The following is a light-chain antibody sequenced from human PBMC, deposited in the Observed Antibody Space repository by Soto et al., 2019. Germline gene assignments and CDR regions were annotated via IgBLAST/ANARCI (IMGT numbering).Light chain of an antibody. CDR3: SSYTSSSPLYV. J-gene: IGLJ1*01. CDR1: SSDVGGYNY. CDR2: EVS. Sequence: QSALTQPASVSGSPGQSITISCTGTSSDVGGYNYVSWYQHQPGKAPKLMIYEVSNRPTGVSNPFSGSKSGNTASLTISGLQAEDEADYYCSSYTSSSPLYVFGTGTKLTVL. V-gene: IGLV2-14*01.